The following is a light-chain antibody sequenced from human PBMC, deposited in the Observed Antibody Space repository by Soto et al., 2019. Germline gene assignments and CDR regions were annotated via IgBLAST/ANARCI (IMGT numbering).Light chain of an antibody. J-gene: IGLJ1*01. V-gene: IGLV2-23*01. CDR1: ISDVGSYNL. CDR3: CSYAGSSTYV. Sequence: QSVLSQPASVCGSPGQSITISCTGTISDVGSYNLVSWYQQHPGKAPKLMIYEGSKRPSGVSNRFSGSKSGNTASLTISGLQAEDEADYYCCSYAGSSTYVFGTGTKVTVL. CDR2: EGS.